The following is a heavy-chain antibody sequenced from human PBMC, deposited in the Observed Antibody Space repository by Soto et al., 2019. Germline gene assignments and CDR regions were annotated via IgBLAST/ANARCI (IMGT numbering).Heavy chain of an antibody. D-gene: IGHD6-19*01. CDR2: ISSSSSYI. J-gene: IGHJ4*02. CDR1: GFTFSSYS. CDR3: ARDHSGWRTGGGYYFDY. V-gene: IGHV3-21*01. Sequence: PGGSLRLSCAASGFTFSSYSMNWVRQAPGNGLEWVSSISSSSSYIYYADSVKGRFTISRDNAKNSLYLQMNSLRAEDTAVYYCARDHSGWRTGGGYYFDYWGQGTLVTVSS.